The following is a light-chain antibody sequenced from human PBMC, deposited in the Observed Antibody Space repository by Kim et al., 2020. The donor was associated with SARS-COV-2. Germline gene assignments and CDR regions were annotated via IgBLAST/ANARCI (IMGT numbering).Light chain of an antibody. CDR2: ESS. CDR1: QSISRW. Sequence: ACVGDSVTITSRASQSISRWLAWYKQKPGKVPKLRSHESSRLEHRVPSRFIGSASGTEFTLALSSMQSDDFATDYGQQYISYPLTFGGGTKVDIK. CDR3: QQYISYPLT. J-gene: IGKJ4*01. V-gene: IGKV1-5*03.